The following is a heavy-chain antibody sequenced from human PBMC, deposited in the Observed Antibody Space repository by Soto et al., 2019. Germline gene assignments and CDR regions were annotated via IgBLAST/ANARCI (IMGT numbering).Heavy chain of an antibody. J-gene: IGHJ5*02. Sequence: SETLSLTCTVSGGSISSGGYYWSWIRQHPGKGLEWIGYIYYSGSTNYNPSLKSRVTISVDTSKNQFSLKLSSVTAADTAVYYCVRHPLLEYGWFDPWGQGTLVTVSS. D-gene: IGHD6-6*01. V-gene: IGHV4-61*08. CDR3: VRHPLLEYGWFDP. CDR1: GGSISSGGYY. CDR2: IYYSGST.